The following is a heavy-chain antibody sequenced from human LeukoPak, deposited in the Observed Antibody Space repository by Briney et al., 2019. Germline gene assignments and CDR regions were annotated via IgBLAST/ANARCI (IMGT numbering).Heavy chain of an antibody. Sequence: GGTLRLSCAASGFTFSSYGMRWVRQAPGKGLEWVSAISCSGGSTYYADSVKGRFTISRDNSKNTLYLQMNSLRAEDTAVYSCASITPTGIAFDIWPQKTMVSVSS. CDR2: ISCSGGST. V-gene: IGHV3-23*01. CDR3: ASITPTGIAFDI. CDR1: GFTFSSYG. D-gene: IGHD3-10*01. J-gene: IGHJ3*02.